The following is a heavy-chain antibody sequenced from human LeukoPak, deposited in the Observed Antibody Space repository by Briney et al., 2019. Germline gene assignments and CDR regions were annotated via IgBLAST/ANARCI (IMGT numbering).Heavy chain of an antibody. D-gene: IGHD2-2*01. J-gene: IGHJ4*02. CDR2: INWNGGST. Sequence: GGSLRLPCAASGFTFSSYSMNWVRQAPGKGLEWVSGINWNGGSTGYADSVKGRFTISRDNAKNSLYLQMNSLRAEDTALYHCARGKGYCSSTSCSFDYCGQGTLVTVSS. V-gene: IGHV3-20*01. CDR1: GFTFSSYS. CDR3: ARGKGYCSSTSCSFDY.